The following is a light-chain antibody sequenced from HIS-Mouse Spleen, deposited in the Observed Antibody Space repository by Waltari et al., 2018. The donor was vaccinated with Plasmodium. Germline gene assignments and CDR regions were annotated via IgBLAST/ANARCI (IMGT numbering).Light chain of an antibody. CDR3: SSYTSSSTLV. CDR1: SSDVGGYNY. V-gene: IGLV2-14*03. J-gene: IGLJ2*01. CDR2: YVS. Sequence: QSALTQPASVSGSPGQSITISCTGTSSDVGGYNYVSWYQQHPGKAPKLMIYYVSNRPSGVSNRLSGSKSAKTASLTSSGLQAADEADYYCSSYTSSSTLVFGGGTKLTVL.